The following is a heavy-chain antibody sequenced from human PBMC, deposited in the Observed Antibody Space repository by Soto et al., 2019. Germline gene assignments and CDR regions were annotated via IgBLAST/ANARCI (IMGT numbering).Heavy chain of an antibody. Sequence: GSQRHSCVASGFYLANYPMNWVRQTPGKGLEWISYSSPRGDTIYYADSVEGRFTISRDNARNSLSLHMSSLRDEDSALYYCAKGPHTNVGWPYYFESWGQGVPVTVS. CDR3: AKGPHTNVGWPYYFES. J-gene: IGHJ4*02. D-gene: IGHD6-19*01. V-gene: IGHV3-48*02. CDR1: GFYLANYP. CDR2: SSPRGDTI.